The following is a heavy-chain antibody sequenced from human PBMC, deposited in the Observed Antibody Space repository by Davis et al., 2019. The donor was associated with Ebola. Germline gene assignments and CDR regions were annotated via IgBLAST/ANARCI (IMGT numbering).Heavy chain of an antibody. D-gene: IGHD4-17*01. CDR1: GFIFDDYA. CDR3: ARKDFGDYAYSDY. CDR2: IGWNSGDK. Sequence: GGSLRLSCAASGFIFDDYAMHWVRQAPGKGLEWVSGIGWNSGDKGYGDSVKGRFTISRDNAKNSLYLQMTSLRVEDTAVYYCARKDFGDYAYSDYWGQGTLVTVSS. V-gene: IGHV3-9*01. J-gene: IGHJ4*02.